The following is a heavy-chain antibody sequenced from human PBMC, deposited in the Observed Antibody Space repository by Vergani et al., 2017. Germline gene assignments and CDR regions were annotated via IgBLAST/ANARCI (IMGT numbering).Heavy chain of an antibody. CDR2: IDPSDSYT. Sequence: EVQLVQSGAEVKQPGESQRISCKGSGYSFTSYWISWVRQMPGKGLEWMGRIDPSDSYTNYSPSFQGHVTISADKSISTAYLTWSSLKASDTAMYYCAGPLGRYSGYDYRYDYGMDVWGQGTTVTVSS. D-gene: IGHD5-12*01. V-gene: IGHV5-10-1*01. J-gene: IGHJ6*02. CDR1: GYSFTSYW. CDR3: AGPLGRYSGYDYRYDYGMDV.